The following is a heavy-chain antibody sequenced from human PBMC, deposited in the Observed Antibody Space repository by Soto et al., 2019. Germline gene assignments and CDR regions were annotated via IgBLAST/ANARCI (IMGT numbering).Heavy chain of an antibody. J-gene: IGHJ4*02. V-gene: IGHV4-59*01. CDR3: ARGGGRPELLDY. Sequence: SETLSLTCTVSGGSISTYYWSWIRQPPGGELEWIGYVYYSGSANYNPSLKSRLTISVDTSKNQLFLKLSSVTAADTAVYYCARGGGRPELLDYWGQGTLVTVSS. CDR1: GGSISTYY. D-gene: IGHD2-15*01. CDR2: VYYSGSA.